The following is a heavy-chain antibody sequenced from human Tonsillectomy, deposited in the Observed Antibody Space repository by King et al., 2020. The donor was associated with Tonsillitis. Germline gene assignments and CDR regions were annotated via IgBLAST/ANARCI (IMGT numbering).Heavy chain of an antibody. D-gene: IGHD1-26*01. V-gene: IGHV4-59*01. J-gene: IGHJ4*02. CDR1: GGSISSYY. Sequence: QLQESGPGLVKPSETLSLTCTVSGGSISSYYWSWIRQPPGKGPEWIGYIHYSGSTKYNPSLKSRVTISVDTSKNQFSLKLSSVTAADTAMYYCASSTTWELLDYWGQGTLVTVSS. CDR2: IHYSGST. CDR3: ASSTTWELLDY.